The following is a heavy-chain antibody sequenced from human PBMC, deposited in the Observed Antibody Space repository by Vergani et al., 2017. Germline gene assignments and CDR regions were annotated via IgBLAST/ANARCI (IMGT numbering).Heavy chain of an antibody. CDR1: GGSISSYY. V-gene: IGHV4-59*01. D-gene: IGHD6-19*01. CDR3: ARTRGQWLVTPFDY. J-gene: IGHJ4*02. CDR2: IYYSGST. Sequence: QVQLQESGPGLVKPSETLSLTCTVSGGSISSYYWSWIRQPPGKGLEWIGYIYYSGSTNYNPSLKSRVTISVDTSKNQFSLNLSSVTAADTAVYYCARTRGQWLVTPFDYWGQGTLVTVSS.